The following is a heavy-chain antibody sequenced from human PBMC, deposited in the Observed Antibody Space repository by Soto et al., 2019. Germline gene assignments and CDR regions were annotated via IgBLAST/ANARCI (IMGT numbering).Heavy chain of an antibody. Sequence: QVQLQESGPGLVKPSGTLSLTCAVSGGSISTSNWWSWVLQPPGKGLEWIGEVYRTGSTNYNPSLESRLTISVDKSKNQFSLKLTSVTAADTAVYYCARARATIAAAAIFDCWGQGTLVTVSS. CDR3: ARARATIAAAAIFDC. J-gene: IGHJ4*02. V-gene: IGHV4-4*02. CDR1: GGSISTSNW. D-gene: IGHD6-13*01. CDR2: VYRTGST.